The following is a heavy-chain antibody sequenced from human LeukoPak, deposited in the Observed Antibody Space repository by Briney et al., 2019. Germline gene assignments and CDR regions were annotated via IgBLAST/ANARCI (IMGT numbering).Heavy chain of an antibody. CDR3: ARGNYYYYGMDV. CDR1: GGSISSYY. Sequence: SETLFLACTVSGGSISSYYWSWIRQPPGKGLEWIGYIYYSASTNYNPSLTSRATISLDTSKNQFSLKLSSVTAADTAVYYCARGNYYYYGMDVWGQGTTVTVSS. V-gene: IGHV4-59*08. CDR2: IYYSAST. J-gene: IGHJ6*02.